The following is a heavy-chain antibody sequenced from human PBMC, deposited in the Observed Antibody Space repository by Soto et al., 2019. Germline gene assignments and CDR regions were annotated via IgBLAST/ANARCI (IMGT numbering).Heavy chain of an antibody. V-gene: IGHV4-39*01. D-gene: IGHD4-17*01. J-gene: IGHJ4*02. CDR1: GGSISSSSYY. Sequence: SETLSLTCTVSGGSISSSSYYWGWIRQPPGKGLEWIGYIHYSGSTYYNPSLKSRVTISVDTSKNQFSLKLSSVTAADTAVYYCARLRDYGGNPNGDYFDYWGQGTLVTVSS. CDR2: IHYSGST. CDR3: ARLRDYGGNPNGDYFDY.